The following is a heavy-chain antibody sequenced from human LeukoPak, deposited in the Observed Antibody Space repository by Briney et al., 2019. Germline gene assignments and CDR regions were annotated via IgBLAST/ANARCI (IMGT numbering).Heavy chain of an antibody. CDR3: VRGGPNKSGWTLDY. D-gene: IGHD6-19*01. J-gene: IGHJ4*02. CDR1: GYTLTNYA. Sequence: ASVKVSCKASGYTLTNYAIHWVRQAPGQRLEWMGWFNSDTGNTEYSQKFQGRVTVSRDTSANTAYMELNRLRPEDTAVFYCVRGGPNKSGWTLDYWGQGTLVTVSS. V-gene: IGHV1-3*01. CDR2: FNSDTGNT.